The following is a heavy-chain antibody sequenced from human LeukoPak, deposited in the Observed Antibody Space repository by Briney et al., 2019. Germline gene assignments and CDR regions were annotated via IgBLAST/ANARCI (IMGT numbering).Heavy chain of an antibody. D-gene: IGHD1-26*01. V-gene: IGHV4-31*03. Sequence: SQTLSLTCTVSGGSISSGGYYWSWIRQHPGKGLEWIGYIYYSGSTYYNPSLKSRVTISVDTSKNQFSLKLSSVTAADTAVYYCARTAEVGATLPAYYFDYWGQGTLVTVSS. CDR2: IYYSGST. CDR3: ARTAEVGATLPAYYFDY. J-gene: IGHJ4*02. CDR1: GGSISSGGYY.